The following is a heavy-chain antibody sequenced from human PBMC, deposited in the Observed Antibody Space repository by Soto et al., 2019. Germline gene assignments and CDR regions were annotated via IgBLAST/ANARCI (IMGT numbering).Heavy chain of an antibody. Sequence: EVQLVESGGGLVQPGGSLRLSCAASGFTFSSYSMNWVRQAPGKGLEWVSYISSSSSTIYYADFVKGRFTISRDNAKNSLYLQMNSLRAEDTAVYYCARDLPTVVYYYMDVWGKGTTVTVSS. CDR3: ARDLPTVVYYYMDV. D-gene: IGHD4-17*01. CDR1: GFTFSSYS. J-gene: IGHJ6*03. CDR2: ISSSSSTI. V-gene: IGHV3-48*01.